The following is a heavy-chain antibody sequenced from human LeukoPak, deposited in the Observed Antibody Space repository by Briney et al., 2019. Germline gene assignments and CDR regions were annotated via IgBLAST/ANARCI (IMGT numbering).Heavy chain of an antibody. D-gene: IGHD1-7*01. CDR1: GFTFSSYA. V-gene: IGHV3-23*01. CDR2: ISGSGGST. Sequence: PGGSLRLSCAASGFTFSSYAMSWVRQAPGKGLEWVSAISGSGGSTYYADSVKGRFTISRDNSKNTLYLQMNSLRAEDTAVYYCAKDLNGRNYVGFHYYYYYYMDVWGKGTTVTVSS. CDR3: AKDLNGRNYVGFHYYYYYYMDV. J-gene: IGHJ6*03.